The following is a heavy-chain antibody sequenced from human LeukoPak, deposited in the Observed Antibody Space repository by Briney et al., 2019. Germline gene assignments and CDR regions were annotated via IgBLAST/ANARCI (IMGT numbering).Heavy chain of an antibody. CDR3: ARDRYTMVRGVIGY. J-gene: IGHJ4*02. D-gene: IGHD3-10*01. CDR1: GGSISSYY. CDR2: IYYSGST. Sequence: SETLSLTCTVSGGSISSYYWSWIRQPPGKGLEWIGYIYYSGSTNYNPSLKSRVTISVDTSKNQFSLKLSSVTAADTAVYYCARDRYTMVRGVIGYWGQGTLVTVSS. V-gene: IGHV4-59*12.